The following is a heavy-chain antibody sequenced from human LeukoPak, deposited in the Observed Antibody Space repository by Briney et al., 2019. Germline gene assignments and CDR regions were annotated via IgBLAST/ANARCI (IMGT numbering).Heavy chain of an antibody. D-gene: IGHD1-1*01. Sequence: GGSLRLSCAASGCTFSNYGMTWVRQAPGKGLEWVSVISASGGSIDYADSVKGRFIISRDNSKNTLYLQMDSLRAEDTAVYYCAKDHWNGVLYGAFDVWGQGTMVTVS. V-gene: IGHV3-23*01. J-gene: IGHJ3*01. CDR3: AKDHWNGVLYGAFDV. CDR1: GCTFSNYG. CDR2: ISASGGSI.